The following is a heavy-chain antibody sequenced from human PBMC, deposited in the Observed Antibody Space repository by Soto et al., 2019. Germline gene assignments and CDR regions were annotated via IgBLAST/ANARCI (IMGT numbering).Heavy chain of an antibody. V-gene: IGHV4-34*01. CDR1: GGSFSGYY. Sequence: NPSETLSLTCAVYGGSFSGYYWSGIRQPPGKGLEWIGEINHSGSTNYNPSLKSRVTISVDTSKNQFSLKLSSVTAADTAVYYCARALGEQLRIQPPSTVYFDYWGQGTLVTVSS. CDR3: ARALGEQLRIQPPSTVYFDY. J-gene: IGHJ4*02. D-gene: IGHD6-6*01. CDR2: INHSGST.